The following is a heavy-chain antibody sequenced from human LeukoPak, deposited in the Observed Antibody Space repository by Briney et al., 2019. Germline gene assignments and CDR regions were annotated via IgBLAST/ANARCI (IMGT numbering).Heavy chain of an antibody. CDR3: ATYAGSYSKYFQH. CDR1: EYSFTNYW. V-gene: IGHV5-51*01. J-gene: IGHJ1*01. D-gene: IGHD3-10*01. Sequence: GEPLKISCKGSEYSFTNYWIGWVRQMPGKGLEWMGIIYPGDSDTRYSPSFQGQATISADKSISTAYLQWSSLKASDTAMYFCATYAGSYSKYFQHWGQGTLATVSS. CDR2: IYPGDSDT.